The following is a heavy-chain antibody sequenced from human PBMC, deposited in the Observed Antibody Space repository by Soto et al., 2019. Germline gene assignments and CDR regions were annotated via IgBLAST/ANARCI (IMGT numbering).Heavy chain of an antibody. CDR1: GASVSSSSFY. J-gene: IGHJ1*01. CDR2: IYNNETI. Sequence: PSETLSLACSVSGASVSSSSFYWGWIRHPPGKGLEWIGFIYNNETINYNPSLKSRVTLSVDTSKHQSALKLSSVTAADTAVYYCARVKLWYSSSHSFGSRGQGALVTVSS. CDR3: ARVKLWYSSSHSFGS. D-gene: IGHD6-19*01. V-gene: IGHV4-61*01.